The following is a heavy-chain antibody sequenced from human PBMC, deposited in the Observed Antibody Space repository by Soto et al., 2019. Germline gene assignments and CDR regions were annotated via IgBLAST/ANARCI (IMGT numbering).Heavy chain of an antibody. D-gene: IGHD6-19*01. J-gene: IGHJ4*02. CDR1: GGSITSYY. CDR2: IYNSGNT. V-gene: IGHV4-59*01. Sequence: PSETLWLTGTVGGGSITSYYWKWMRQPPGKGLQCTGYIYNSGNTNSNPSLKSRVTISVDTSKNQFSLKLSSVTAADTAVYYWAGTGYSSGFYYFDHCGQGTMVTVSS. CDR3: AGTGYSSGFYYFDH.